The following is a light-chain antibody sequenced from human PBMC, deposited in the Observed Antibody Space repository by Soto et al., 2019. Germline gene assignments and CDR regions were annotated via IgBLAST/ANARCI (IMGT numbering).Light chain of an antibody. CDR2: AAS. V-gene: IGKV3-20*01. Sequence: EIILTQSPDTLSLSPGERATLSCRASQSVYNNLAWYQQKPGQAPRLLIYAASYRATGIPDKFSGSGSGTDFSLTISRLEPEDSAVYYCHQYHSPPQTFGQGTKVDIK. CDR3: HQYHSPPQT. J-gene: IGKJ2*01. CDR1: QSVYNN.